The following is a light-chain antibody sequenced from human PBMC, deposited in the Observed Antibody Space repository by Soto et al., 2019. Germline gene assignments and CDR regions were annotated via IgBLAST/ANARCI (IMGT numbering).Light chain of an antibody. CDR3: QQYYSAPVT. Sequence: DVVMTQFPDSLAVSLGERATLSCKSGQSLLYTPNNYNYLAWYQQKAGQPPKLLIYWASTRESGVPDRFSGSVSGTDFNLTISSLHAEDVAVYFCQQYYSAPVTFGQGTRVEIK. CDR1: QSLLYTPNNYNY. CDR2: WAS. J-gene: IGKJ1*01. V-gene: IGKV4-1*01.